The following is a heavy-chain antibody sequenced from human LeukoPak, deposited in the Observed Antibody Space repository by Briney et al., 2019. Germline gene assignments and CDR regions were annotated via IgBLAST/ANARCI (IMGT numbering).Heavy chain of an antibody. D-gene: IGHD3-16*02. CDR3: ARVGVWGSYRPIDY. CDR1: GYTFTSYD. CDR2: MNPNSGNT. J-gene: IGHJ4*02. Sequence: ASVKVSCKASGYTFTSYDINWVRQATGQGLEWMGWMNPNSGNTGYAQKFQGRVTITRNTSISTAYMELSSLRSEDTAVYYCARVGVWGSYRPIDYWGQGTLVTVSS. V-gene: IGHV1-8*03.